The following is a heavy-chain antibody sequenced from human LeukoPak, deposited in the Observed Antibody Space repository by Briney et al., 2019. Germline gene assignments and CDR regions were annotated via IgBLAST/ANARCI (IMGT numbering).Heavy chain of an antibody. CDR2: IYPGDSDT. V-gene: IGHV5-51*01. CDR1: GYSFTSYW. D-gene: IGHD2-2*01. CDR3: AKIDRQYCSRSSCYALDY. Sequence: HGESLQISCQCSGYSFTSYWIAWVRQVPGKGLEWMGIIYPGDSDTRYSPSFQGQVTISVDKSISTAYLQWSSLKASDTAIYYCAKIDRQYCSRSSCYALDYWGQGTQVTVSS. J-gene: IGHJ4*02.